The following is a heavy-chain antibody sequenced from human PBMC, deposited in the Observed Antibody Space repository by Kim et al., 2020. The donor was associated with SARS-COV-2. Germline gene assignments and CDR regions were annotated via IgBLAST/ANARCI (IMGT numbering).Heavy chain of an antibody. Sequence: ASVKVSCKASGYTFTSYGISWVRQAPGQGLEWMGWISAYNGNTNYAQKLQGRVTMTTDTSTSTAYMELRSLRSDDTAVYYCAKGYYGSGSPYYYYGMDVWGQVTTVTVSS. CDR3: AKGYYGSGSPYYYYGMDV. D-gene: IGHD3-10*01. V-gene: IGHV1-18*04. J-gene: IGHJ6*02. CDR2: ISAYNGNT. CDR1: GYTFTSYG.